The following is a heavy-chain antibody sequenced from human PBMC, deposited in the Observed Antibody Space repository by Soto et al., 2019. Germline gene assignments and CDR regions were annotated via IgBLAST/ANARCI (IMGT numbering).Heavy chain of an antibody. CDR3: AKDPRIWFGEDYFDY. CDR1: GFTFSSYA. J-gene: IGHJ4*02. V-gene: IGHV3-23*01. CDR2: ISGSGGST. D-gene: IGHD3-10*01. Sequence: PGGSLRLSCAASGFTFSSYAMSWVRQAPGKGLEWVSAISGSGGSTYYADSVKGRFTISRDNSKNTLYLQMNSLRAEDTAVYYCAKDPRIWFGEDYFDYWGQGTLVTAPQ.